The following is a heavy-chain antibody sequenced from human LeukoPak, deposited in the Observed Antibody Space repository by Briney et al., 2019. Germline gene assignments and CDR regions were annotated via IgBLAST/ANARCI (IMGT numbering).Heavy chain of an antibody. J-gene: IGHJ5*02. CDR2: INPKSGGT. Sequence: ASVKVSCKTSGYTFTGYYIHWVRQAPGQSLEWMGWINPKSGGTNYAQEFQGRVALTRDTSISTAYMELSRLRSDDTAVYYCARAYGSGTKFTDRPTKNWFDPWGQGTLVTVSS. D-gene: IGHD3-10*01. CDR1: GYTFTGYY. CDR3: ARAYGSGTKFTDRPTKNWFDP. V-gene: IGHV1-2*02.